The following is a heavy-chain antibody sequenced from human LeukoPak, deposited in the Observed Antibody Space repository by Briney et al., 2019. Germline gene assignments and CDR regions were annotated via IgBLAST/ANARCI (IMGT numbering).Heavy chain of an antibody. CDR2: INPNSGGT. CDR3: ARANSGSYPGLDY. Sequence: GASVKVSCKASGYTFTGYYMHWVRQAPGQGLEWMGWINPNSGGTNYAQKFQGRVTMTRDTSISTAYMELSRLRSDDTAVYYCARANSGSYPGLDYWGQGTLVTVSS. V-gene: IGHV1-2*02. D-gene: IGHD1-26*01. J-gene: IGHJ4*02. CDR1: GYTFTGYY.